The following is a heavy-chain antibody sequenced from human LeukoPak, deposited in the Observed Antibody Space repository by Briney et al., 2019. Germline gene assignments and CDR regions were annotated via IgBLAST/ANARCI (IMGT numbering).Heavy chain of an antibody. Sequence: GGSLRLSCAASGFTFNMYAMSWVRQAPGKGLEWVSSTGGSGYFTYYADAVQGRFTISRDNSKNTLYLQMNSLRAEDTAVYYCAKDTYVSDSVTSGYYYGWSAFDFWGLGTMVTVSS. CDR3: AKDTYVSDSVTSGYYYGWSAFDF. J-gene: IGHJ3*01. V-gene: IGHV3-23*01. CDR2: TGGSGYFT. CDR1: GFTFNMYA. D-gene: IGHD3-22*01.